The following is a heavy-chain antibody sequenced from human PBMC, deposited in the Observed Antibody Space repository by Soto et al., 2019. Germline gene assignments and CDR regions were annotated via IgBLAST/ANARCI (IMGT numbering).Heavy chain of an antibody. CDR3: SRWESVICGD. CDR2: TKNKRNGYTT. J-gene: IGHJ4*02. D-gene: IGHD3-3*01. CDR1: GFTFSDHY. V-gene: IGHV3-72*01. Sequence: EVQLVESGGGLVQPGGSLRLSCAAFGFTFSDHYIDWVRQAPGKGLEWVGRTKNKRNGYTTEYAASVKGRFTISRDDSKKSVYLQMNSLKIEDTAVYYCSRWESVICGDWGQGTLVSVSS.